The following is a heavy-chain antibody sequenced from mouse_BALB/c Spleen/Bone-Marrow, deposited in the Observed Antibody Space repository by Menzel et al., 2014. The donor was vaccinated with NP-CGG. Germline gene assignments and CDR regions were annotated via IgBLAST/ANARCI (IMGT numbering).Heavy chain of an antibody. J-gene: IGHJ4*01. V-gene: IGHV10S3*01. CDR3: VRYRYDGAMDY. CDR2: IRSKSNNYAT. D-gene: IGHD2-14*01. CDR1: GFTFNTSA. Sequence: EVTLVESGGGLVQPKGSLKLSCAASGFTFNTSAMNWVRQAPGKGLEWVARIRSKSNNYATYYADSVKDRFTISRDDSQSILYLQMNNLKTEDTAMYYCVRYRYDGAMDYWGQGTSVTVSS.